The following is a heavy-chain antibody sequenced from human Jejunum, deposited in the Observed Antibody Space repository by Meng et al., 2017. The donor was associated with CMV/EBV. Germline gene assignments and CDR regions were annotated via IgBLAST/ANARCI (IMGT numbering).Heavy chain of an antibody. V-gene: IGHV3-15*07. Sequence: ASCCKVSDAWMNWVRQAPGKGLEWVGRIKSKGSGGTIHYAAPVKGRFTISRDDSKNTLYLQMNSLKTEDTAVYYCAWDTSGYDRLDLWGQGTLVTVSS. J-gene: IGHJ5*02. CDR3: AWDTSGYDRLDL. CDR2: IKSKGSGGTI. D-gene: IGHD3-22*01. CDR1: CCKVSDAW.